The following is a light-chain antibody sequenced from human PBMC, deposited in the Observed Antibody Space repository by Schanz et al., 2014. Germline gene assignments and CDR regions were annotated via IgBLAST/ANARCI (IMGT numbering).Light chain of an antibody. V-gene: IGKV1-5*01. CDR1: QSIRTW. CDR2: DAS. J-gene: IGKJ1*01. Sequence: DIQMTQSPSTLSASVGDRVTITCRASQSIRTWLAWYQQKPGKAPKVLIYDASNLESGVPSRFSGSGSGTEFTLTISSLQPDDFATYYCQQYNSYWGFGQGTKVEIK. CDR3: QQYNSYWG.